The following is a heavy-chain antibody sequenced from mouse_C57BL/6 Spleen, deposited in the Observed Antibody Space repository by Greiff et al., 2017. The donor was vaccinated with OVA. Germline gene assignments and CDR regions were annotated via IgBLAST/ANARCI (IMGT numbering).Heavy chain of an antibody. CDR2: INPYNGDT. Sequence: EVQLQQSGPELVKPGDSVKISCKASGYSFTGYFMNWVMQSHGKSLEWIGRINPYNGDTFYNQKFKGKATLTVDKSSSTAHMELRSLTAEDSTGYCCARESDFDYWGQGTTLTVSS. V-gene: IGHV1-20*01. CDR1: GYSFTGYF. CDR3: ARESDFDY. J-gene: IGHJ2*01.